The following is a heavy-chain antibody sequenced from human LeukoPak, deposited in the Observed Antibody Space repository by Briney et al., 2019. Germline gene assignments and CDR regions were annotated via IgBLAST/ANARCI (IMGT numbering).Heavy chain of an antibody. D-gene: IGHD3-22*01. CDR1: GFTFSSYA. J-gene: IGHJ4*02. CDR2: ISGSGGST. V-gene: IGHV3-23*01. CDR3: AKDSGVLVYYDSSGYYDY. Sequence: GGSLRLSCAASGFTFSSYAMSWVRQAPGKGLEWVSAISGSGGSTYYADSVKGRFTISRDNSKNTLYLQMNSLRAGDTAVYYCAKDSGVLVYYDSSGYYDYWGQGTLVTVSS.